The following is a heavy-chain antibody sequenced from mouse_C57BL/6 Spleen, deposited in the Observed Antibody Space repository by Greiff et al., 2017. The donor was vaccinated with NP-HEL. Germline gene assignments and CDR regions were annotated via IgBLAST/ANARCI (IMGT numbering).Heavy chain of an antibody. Sequence: EVKLVESGGGLVQPGGSLSLSCAASGFTFTDYYMSWVRQPPGKALEWLGFIRNKANGYTTEYSASVKGRFTISRDNSQSILYLQMNALIAEDSATYYCASCDGWAMDYWGQGTSVTVSS. CDR3: ASCDGWAMDY. D-gene: IGHD1-2*01. CDR2: IRNKANGYTT. V-gene: IGHV7-3*01. CDR1: GFTFTDYY. J-gene: IGHJ4*01.